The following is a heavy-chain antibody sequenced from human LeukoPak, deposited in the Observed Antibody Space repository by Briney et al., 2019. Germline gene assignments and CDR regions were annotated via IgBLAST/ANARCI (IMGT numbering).Heavy chain of an antibody. CDR3: TTQPPPYSITIFGVTSQG. J-gene: IGHJ4*02. CDR2: IKSKTDGGTT. CDR1: GFTFSNAW. Sequence: PGGSLRLSCAASGFTFSNAWMNWVRQAPGKGLEWVGRIKSKTDGGTTDYAAPVKGTLTISRDDSKNMLYLQLNSLKTEDTAVYYCTTQPPPYSITIFGVTSQGWGQGTLVTVSS. V-gene: IGHV3-15*01. D-gene: IGHD3-3*01.